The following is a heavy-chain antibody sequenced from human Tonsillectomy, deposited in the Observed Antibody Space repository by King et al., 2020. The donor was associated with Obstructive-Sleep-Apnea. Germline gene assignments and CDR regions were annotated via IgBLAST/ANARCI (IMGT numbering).Heavy chain of an antibody. CDR2: INSDGSTT. D-gene: IGHD2-2*01. CDR1: GFTFSSYW. J-gene: IGHJ6*02. CDR3: ARDRDCRSTSCFFGMDV. V-gene: IGHV3-74*01. Sequence: VQLVESGGGLVQPGGSLRLSCAASGFTFSSYWMHWVRQAPGKGLVWVSRINSDGSTTTYADSVKGRFTIPRDNAKNTLLLQMSSLRAEETAVYFCARDRDCRSTSCFFGMDVWGQGTTVTVSS.